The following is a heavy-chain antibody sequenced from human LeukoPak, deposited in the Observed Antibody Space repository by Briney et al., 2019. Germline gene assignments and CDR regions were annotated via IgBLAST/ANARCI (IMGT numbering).Heavy chain of an antibody. D-gene: IGHD6-6*01. CDR3: ARLAYSSSWGDY. CDR2: IYPGDSDT. CDR1: GYSFTTYW. Sequence: GESLKISCKSSGYSFTTYWIGWVRQMPGEGLEWMGIIYPGDSDTRYSPSFQGQVTISADKSISTAYLHWSSLKASATAMYYCARLAYSSSWGDYWGQGTLVTVSP. V-gene: IGHV5-51*01. J-gene: IGHJ4*02.